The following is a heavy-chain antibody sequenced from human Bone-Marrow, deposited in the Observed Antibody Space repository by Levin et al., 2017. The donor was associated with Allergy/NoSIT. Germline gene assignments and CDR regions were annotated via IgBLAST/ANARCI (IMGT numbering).Heavy chain of an antibody. CDR3: ARVYSGTYYNH. CDR2: ISSTGTTI. CDR1: GFIFSASE. Sequence: PGGSLRLSCAASGFIFSASEMNWVRQAPGRGLEWLSYISSTGTTIYYADSVKGRFTISRDNAENSLYLQMNSLTVEDTALYYCARVYSGTYYNHWGQGTLVTVSS. J-gene: IGHJ5*02. V-gene: IGHV3-48*03. D-gene: IGHD1-26*01.